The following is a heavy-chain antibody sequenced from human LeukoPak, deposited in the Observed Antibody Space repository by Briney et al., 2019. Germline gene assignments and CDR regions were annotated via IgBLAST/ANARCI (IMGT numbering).Heavy chain of an antibody. D-gene: IGHD4-11*01. CDR3: EVEETFSNFANYNWFDP. CDR1: GGSISSGSYY. V-gene: IGHV4-61*02. CDR2: IYTSGST. Sequence: SETLSLTCAVSGGSISSGSYYWSWIRQPAGKGLEWIGRIYTSGSTNYNPSLKSRVTISVDTSKNQFSLKLSSVTAADTAVYYCEVEETFSNFANYNWFDPWGQGTLVTVSS. J-gene: IGHJ5*02.